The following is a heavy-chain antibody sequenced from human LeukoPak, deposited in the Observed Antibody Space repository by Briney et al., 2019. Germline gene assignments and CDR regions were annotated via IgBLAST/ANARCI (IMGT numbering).Heavy chain of an antibody. Sequence: GGSLRLSCAASGFTLSSYAMNWVRQAPGKGLEWVSAISGSGGSTYYADSVKGRFTISRDNSKNTLYLQMNSLRAEDTAVYYCAKVSSGSYLSYFDYWGQGTLVTVSS. CDR1: GFTLSSYA. J-gene: IGHJ4*02. V-gene: IGHV3-23*01. D-gene: IGHD3-10*01. CDR2: ISGSGGST. CDR3: AKVSSGSYLSYFDY.